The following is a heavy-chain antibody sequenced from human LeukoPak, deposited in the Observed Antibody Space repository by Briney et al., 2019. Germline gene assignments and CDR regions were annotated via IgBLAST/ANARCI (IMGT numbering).Heavy chain of an antibody. V-gene: IGHV3-53*01. CDR3: ARPSNIQRRADAFDI. J-gene: IGHJ3*02. D-gene: IGHD4-11*01. CDR2: IYSGGST. Sequence: GGSLRLSCAASGFTFSSYEMNWVRQAPGKGLEWVSVIYSGGSTYYADSVKGRFTISRDNSKNTLYLQMNSLRAEDTAVYYCARPSNIQRRADAFDIWGQGTMVTVSS. CDR1: GFTFSSYE.